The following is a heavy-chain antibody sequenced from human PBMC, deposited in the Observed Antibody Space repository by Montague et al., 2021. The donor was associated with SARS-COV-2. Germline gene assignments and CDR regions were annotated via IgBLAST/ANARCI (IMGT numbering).Heavy chain of an antibody. Sequence: SLRLSCAASGFTFSSYSMNWVRQAPGKGLEWVSSISSSSSYIYYADSVKGRFTISRDNAKNSLYLQMNSLRAEDTAVYYCARDGPYYCDSSGYYPIDYWGQGILVTVSS. J-gene: IGHJ4*02. V-gene: IGHV3-21*01. CDR1: GFTFSSYS. D-gene: IGHD3-22*01. CDR3: ARDGPYYCDSSGYYPIDY. CDR2: ISSSSSYI.